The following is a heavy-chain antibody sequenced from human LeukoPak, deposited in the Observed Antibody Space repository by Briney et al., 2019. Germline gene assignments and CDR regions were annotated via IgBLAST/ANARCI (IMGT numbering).Heavy chain of an antibody. CDR2: IRSKANSYAT. Sequence: GWAVTLSCAASGFTFSGSAMHGVRQASSKGLAGVGRIRSKANSYATEVVASVKGRFTISRDDSKNTAYLQMNSLKAEDTAVYYCTRQVKGYSYGFGWGQGTLVTVSS. D-gene: IGHD5-18*01. V-gene: IGHV3-73*01. CDR3: TRQVKGYSYGFG. J-gene: IGHJ4*02. CDR1: GFTFSGSA.